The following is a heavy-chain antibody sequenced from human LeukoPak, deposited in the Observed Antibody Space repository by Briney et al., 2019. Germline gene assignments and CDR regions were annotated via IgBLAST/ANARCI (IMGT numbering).Heavy chain of an antibody. J-gene: IGHJ5*02. Sequence: SETLSLTCTVSGGSISSYSWSWIRQPPGKGLEWIGYIFYSGSTNYNPSLKSRVTISVDTSKNQFSLKLSSVTAADTAVYYCARSIGWFDPWGQGTLVTVSS. CDR2: IFYSGST. CDR3: ARSIGWFDP. CDR1: GGSISSYS. V-gene: IGHV4-59*01.